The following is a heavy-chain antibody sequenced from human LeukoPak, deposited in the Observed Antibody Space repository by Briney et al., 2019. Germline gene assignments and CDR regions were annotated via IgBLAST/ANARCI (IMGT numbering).Heavy chain of an antibody. V-gene: IGHV4-34*01. J-gene: IGHJ4*02. Sequence: PSETLSLTCAVYGGSFSGYYWSWIRQPPGKGLEWIGEINHSGSTNYNPSLKSRVTISVDTSKNQFSLKLSSVTAADTAVYYCARSSPRSNFAYWGQGTLVTVSS. CDR3: ARSSPRSNFAY. CDR2: INHSGST. CDR1: GGSFSGYY.